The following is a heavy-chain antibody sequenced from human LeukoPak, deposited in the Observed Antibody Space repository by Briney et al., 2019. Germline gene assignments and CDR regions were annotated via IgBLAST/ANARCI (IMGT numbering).Heavy chain of an antibody. V-gene: IGHV3-48*03. J-gene: IGHJ4*02. CDR3: ARGFRDTAMFLDY. CDR2: ISGSGGAV. CDR1: GFTFSTDE. D-gene: IGHD5-18*01. Sequence: PGGSLRLSCAASGFTFSTDEMNWVRQAPGKGLEWISCISGSGGAVYYADSVKGRFTISRDNAKNSLYLQMNSLRAEDTAVYYCARGFRDTAMFLDYWGQGTLVTVSS.